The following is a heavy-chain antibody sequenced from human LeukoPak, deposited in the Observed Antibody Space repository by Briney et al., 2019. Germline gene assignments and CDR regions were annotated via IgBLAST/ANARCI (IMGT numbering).Heavy chain of an antibody. D-gene: IGHD5-18*01. CDR1: GFTFSSYA. V-gene: IGHV3-23*01. CDR3: AKDGDTGSMDV. CDR2: LTASGETT. Sequence: GGSLRLSCAASGFTFSSYAMSWVRQAPGKGLEWVSALTASGETTYYADSVKGRFTISRDNSKNTLFLQMNSLRAEDTAVYYCAKDGDTGSMDVWGQGTTVTVSS. J-gene: IGHJ6*02.